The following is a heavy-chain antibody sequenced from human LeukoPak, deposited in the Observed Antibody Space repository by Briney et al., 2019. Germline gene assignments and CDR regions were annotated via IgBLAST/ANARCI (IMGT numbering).Heavy chain of an antibody. J-gene: IGHJ4*02. CDR3: TRHDARSLTY. Sequence: GESLQISCKGSGCSFTSYWIGWVRQMPGKGLEWMGIIYPGDSDTTYSPSFQGQVTISADKSISTAYLHWNSLKASDTAIYYCTRHDARSLTYWGQGTLVTVSS. D-gene: IGHD2-2*01. CDR1: GCSFTSYW. CDR2: IYPGDSDT. V-gene: IGHV5-51*01.